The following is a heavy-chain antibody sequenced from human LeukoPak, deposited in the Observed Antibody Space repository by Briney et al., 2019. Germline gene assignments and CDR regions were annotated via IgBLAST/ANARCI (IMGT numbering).Heavy chain of an antibody. V-gene: IGHV3-7*01. CDR1: GFTFSNYW. D-gene: IGHD3-3*01. J-gene: IGHJ3*02. Sequence: GGSLRLSCAASGFTFSNYWMSWVRQAPGKGLEWVANIKQDGSEKYYVDSVKGRFTISRDNAKNSLYLQMNSLRAEDTAVYYCARGAYYDFWSGYVGGTFDAFDIWGQGTMVTVSS. CDR2: IKQDGSEK. CDR3: ARGAYYDFWSGYVGGTFDAFDI.